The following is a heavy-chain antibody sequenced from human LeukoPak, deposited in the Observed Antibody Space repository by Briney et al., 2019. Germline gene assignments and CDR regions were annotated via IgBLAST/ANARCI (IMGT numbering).Heavy chain of an antibody. CDR1: GFTFSYYD. CDR2: ISGSGGST. D-gene: IGHD1-7*01. CDR3: ARDAMYNWNYGGGDY. Sequence: GGSLRLSCAASGFTFSYYDMSWVRQAPGKGLEWVSTISGSGGSTYYADSVKGRFTISRDNSKNTLYLQMNSLRAEDTAVYYCARDAMYNWNYGGGDYWGQGTLVTVSS. J-gene: IGHJ4*02. V-gene: IGHV3-23*01.